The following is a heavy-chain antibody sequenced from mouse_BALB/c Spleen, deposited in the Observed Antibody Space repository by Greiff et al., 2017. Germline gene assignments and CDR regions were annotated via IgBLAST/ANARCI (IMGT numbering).Heavy chain of an antibody. V-gene: IGHV10-1*02. D-gene: IGHD2-1*01. Sequence: EVMLVESGGGLVQPKGSLKLSCAASGFTFNTYAMNWVRQAPGKGLEWVARIRSKSNNYATYYADSVKDRFTISRDDSQSMLYLQMNNLKTEDTAMYYCVSSTTLFAYWGQGTLVTVSA. CDR3: VSSTTLFAY. J-gene: IGHJ3*01. CDR2: IRSKSNNYAT. CDR1: GFTFNTYA.